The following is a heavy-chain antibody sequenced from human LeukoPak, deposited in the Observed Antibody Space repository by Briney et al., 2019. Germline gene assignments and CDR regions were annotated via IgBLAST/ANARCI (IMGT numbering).Heavy chain of an antibody. Sequence: GGSLRLSCAASGFTFSSYWMSWVRQAPGKGLEWVANIKQDGSEQYYVDSVMGRFTISRDNAKNSLYLQMNSLRAEDTAVYYCARDDTHYGSSGSFYDALDIWGQGTMVTVSS. CDR3: ARDDTHYGSSGSFYDALDI. CDR1: GFTFSSYW. D-gene: IGHD3-22*01. V-gene: IGHV3-7*01. CDR2: IKQDGSEQ. J-gene: IGHJ3*02.